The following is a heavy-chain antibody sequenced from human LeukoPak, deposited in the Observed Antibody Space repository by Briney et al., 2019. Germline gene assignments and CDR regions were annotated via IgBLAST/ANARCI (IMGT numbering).Heavy chain of an antibody. V-gene: IGHV4-59*01. Sequence: PSETLSLTCTVSGGSISSYYWSWIRQPPGRGLEWIGNIYYSGSTNYNPSLKGRVTISVDTSKNQFSLKLSSVTAADTAVYYCARGGWYLYYWGQGTLVTVSS. D-gene: IGHD6-19*01. J-gene: IGHJ4*02. CDR1: GGSISSYY. CDR2: IYYSGST. CDR3: ARGGWYLYY.